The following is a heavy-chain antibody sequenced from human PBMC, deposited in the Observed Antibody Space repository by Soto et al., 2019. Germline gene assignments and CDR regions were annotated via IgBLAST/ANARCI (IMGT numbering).Heavy chain of an antibody. CDR1: GGSISSYY. Sequence: SETLSLTCTVSGGSISSYYWSWIRQPPGKGLEWIGYIYYSGSTNYNPSLKSRVTISVDSSKNQFSLKLSSVTAADTAVYYCARRGYGDYYSYFDLWGRGTLVTVSS. J-gene: IGHJ2*01. CDR3: ARRGYGDYYSYFDL. V-gene: IGHV4-59*08. D-gene: IGHD4-17*01. CDR2: IYYSGST.